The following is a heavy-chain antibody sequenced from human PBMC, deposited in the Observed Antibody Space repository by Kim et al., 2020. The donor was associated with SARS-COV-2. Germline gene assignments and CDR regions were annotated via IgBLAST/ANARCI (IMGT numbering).Heavy chain of an antibody. D-gene: IGHD1-26*01. V-gene: IGHV3-7*01. Sequence: GVEKHYVASVKGRLTVSRDDAKSSVHLQMSSLRVEDTAVYYCVRGRGWVDYWGQGTLVTVSS. CDR3: VRGRGWVDY. J-gene: IGHJ4*02. CDR2: GVEK.